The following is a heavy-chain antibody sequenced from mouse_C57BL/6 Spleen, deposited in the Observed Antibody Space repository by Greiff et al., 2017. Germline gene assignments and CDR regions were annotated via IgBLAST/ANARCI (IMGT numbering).Heavy chain of an antibody. D-gene: IGHD1-1*01. CDR3: ARYPGYYGSSHYFDY. V-gene: IGHV1-9*01. Sequence: QVQLQQSGAELMKPGASVKLSCKATGYTFTGYWIEWVKQRPGHGLEWIGEILPGSDSTNYNEKFKGKATFTADTSSNTAYMQRSSLTTEDSAIYYGARYPGYYGSSHYFDYWGQGTTLTVSS. J-gene: IGHJ2*01. CDR2: ILPGSDST. CDR1: GYTFTGYW.